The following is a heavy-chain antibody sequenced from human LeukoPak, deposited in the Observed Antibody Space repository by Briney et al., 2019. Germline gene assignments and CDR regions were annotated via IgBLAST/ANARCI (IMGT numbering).Heavy chain of an antibody. CDR3: AKDLYDSSGYCFDY. Sequence: GGSLRLSCAASGFTFDDYAMHWVRQAPGEGLEWVSLISGDGGSTYYADSVKGRFTISRDNSKNSLYLQMNSLRTDDAALYYCAKDLYDSSGYCFDYWGQGTLVTVSS. J-gene: IGHJ4*02. V-gene: IGHV3-43*02. CDR2: ISGDGGST. D-gene: IGHD3-22*01. CDR1: GFTFDDYA.